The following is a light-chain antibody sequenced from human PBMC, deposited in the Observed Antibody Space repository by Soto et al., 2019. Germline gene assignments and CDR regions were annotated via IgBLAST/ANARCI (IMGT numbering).Light chain of an antibody. V-gene: IGLV2-14*01. CDR3: SSYSATNTLV. CDR1: SSDIGDYPY. J-gene: IGLJ1*01. CDR2: EVT. Sequence: QSALTQPASVSGSPGQSITISCTGTSSDIGDYPYVSWYQQHPAKVPKLIIYEVTNRPSGVTGRFPGSKSQNSASLTISGLQADDEADYYCSSYSATNTLVFGSGTKVTVL.